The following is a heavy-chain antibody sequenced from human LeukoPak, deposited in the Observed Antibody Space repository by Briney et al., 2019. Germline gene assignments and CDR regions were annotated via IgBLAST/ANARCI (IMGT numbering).Heavy chain of an antibody. CDR1: GYTFTSYA. J-gene: IGHJ4*02. Sequence: ASVKVSCKASGYTFTSYAMHWVRQAPGQRLEWMGWINAGNGNTKYSQKFQGRVTITRDTSASTAYMELSSLRSEDTAVYYCARDPTSGYYMNYFDNWGQGTLVTVSS. V-gene: IGHV1-3*01. CDR2: INAGNGNT. CDR3: ARDPTSGYYMNYFDN. D-gene: IGHD3-22*01.